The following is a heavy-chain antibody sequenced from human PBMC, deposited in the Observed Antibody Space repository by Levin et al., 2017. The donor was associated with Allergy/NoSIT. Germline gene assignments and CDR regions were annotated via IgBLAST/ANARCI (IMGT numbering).Heavy chain of an antibody. CDR3: GAIAVAGRDIHDGMDV. CDR1: GGTFSSYA. Sequence: KISCKASGGTFSSYAISWVRQAPGQGLEWMGGIIPIFGTANYAQKFQGRVTITADKSTSTAYMELSSLRSEDTAVYYCGAIAVAGRDIHDGMDVWGQGTTVTVSS. V-gene: IGHV1-69*06. D-gene: IGHD6-19*01. J-gene: IGHJ6*02. CDR2: IIPIFGTA.